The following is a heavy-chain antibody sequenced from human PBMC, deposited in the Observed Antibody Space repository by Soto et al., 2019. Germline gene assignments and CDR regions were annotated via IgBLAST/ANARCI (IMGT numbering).Heavy chain of an antibody. CDR3: ARDHPPYYYGSGSRYYYGMDV. J-gene: IGHJ6*02. CDR1: GVTFSSYA. V-gene: IGHV1-69*13. Sequence: SVKVSCKASGVTFSSYAISWVRQAPGQGLEWMGGIIPIFGTANYAQKFQGRVTITADESTSTAYMELSSLRSEDTAVYYCARDHPPYYYGSGSRYYYGMDVWGQGTTVTVSS. D-gene: IGHD3-10*01. CDR2: IIPIFGTA.